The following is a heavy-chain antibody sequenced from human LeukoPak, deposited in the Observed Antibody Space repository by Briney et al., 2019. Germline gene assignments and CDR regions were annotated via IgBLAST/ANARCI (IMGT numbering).Heavy chain of an antibody. D-gene: IGHD6-13*01. J-gene: IGHJ4*02. CDR2: ISAYNGNT. CDR1: GYTFTSYG. Sequence: GASVKVSCKASGYTFTSYGISWVRQAPGQGLEWMGWISAYNGNTNYAQKLQGRVTMTTDTSTSTAYMELRSLRSDDTAVYYCARDTKPAAGTFNAGCDYWGQGTLVTVSS. CDR3: ARDTKPAAGTFNAGCDY. V-gene: IGHV1-18*01.